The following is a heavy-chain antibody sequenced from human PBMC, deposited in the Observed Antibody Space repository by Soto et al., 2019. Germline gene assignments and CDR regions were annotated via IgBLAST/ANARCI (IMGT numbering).Heavy chain of an antibody. D-gene: IGHD3-9*01. CDR2: VSTNGAT. CDR1: DDFISSYY. CDR3: ARADYEILTGSYAMDV. J-gene: IGHJ6*02. Sequence: SETLSLTCTVSDDFISSYYWSWIRQPAGKGLEWIGRVSTNGATNYNPSLESRVTMSVDTSKNQFSLKLTSVTAADTAVYFCARADYEILTGSYAMDVWGQGTTVTVSS. V-gene: IGHV4-4*07.